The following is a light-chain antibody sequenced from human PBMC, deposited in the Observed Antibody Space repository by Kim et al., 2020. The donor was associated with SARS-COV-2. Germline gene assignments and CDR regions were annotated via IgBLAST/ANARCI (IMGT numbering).Light chain of an antibody. CDR2: LGS. CDR1: QSLLHSNGFNY. Sequence: DIVMTQSPLSLPVTPGEPASISCRSSQSLLHSNGFNYLDWYLQKPGQSPQLLIYLGSNRASEVPDRFSGSGSGTDFTLKISREEAEDVGVYYGMQALQTPGTFGPGTKVDIK. CDR3: MQALQTPGT. J-gene: IGKJ3*01. V-gene: IGKV2-28*01.